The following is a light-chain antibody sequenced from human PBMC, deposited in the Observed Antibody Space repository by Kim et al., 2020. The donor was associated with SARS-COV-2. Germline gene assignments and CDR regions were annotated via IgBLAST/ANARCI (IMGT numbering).Light chain of an antibody. Sequence: PGQTARINCGGENIGCKSEKGYKQKPGQAPVLVIYYDNDRPSGIPERFSASNSGDTATRTISRVEAGDEADYYWQEWDSANDHFVFGTGTKVTVL. V-gene: IGLV3-21*04. J-gene: IGLJ1*01. CDR2: YDN. CDR1: NIGCKS. CDR3: QEWDSANDHFV.